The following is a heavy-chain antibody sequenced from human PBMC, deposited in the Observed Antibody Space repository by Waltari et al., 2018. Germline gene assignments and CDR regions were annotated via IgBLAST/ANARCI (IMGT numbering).Heavy chain of an antibody. CDR2: ISTSSSYI. CDR1: GLSFNSYS. CDR3: VRGRIGTTQSGDWFDP. Sequence: VQLVESGGGLVKPGGSLRLSCEGSGLSFNSYSLHWVRQAPGKGLEWISSISTSSSYIFYVDSGKGRFTISRDNAKNSLYLQMNSLRAEDTAMYYCVRGRIGTTQSGDWFDPWGQGTLVTVSS. D-gene: IGHD1-7*01. J-gene: IGHJ5*02. V-gene: IGHV3-21*02.